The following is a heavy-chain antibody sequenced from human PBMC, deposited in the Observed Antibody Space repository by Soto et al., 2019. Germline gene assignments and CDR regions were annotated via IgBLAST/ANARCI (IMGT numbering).Heavy chain of an antibody. D-gene: IGHD2-15*01. J-gene: IGHJ6*03. Sequence: GGSLRLSCAASGFTVSSNYMSWVHQAPGKGLEWVSIIYSGGSTYYADSVKGRFTISRHNSKNTLYLQMNSLRAEDTAVYYCALVDYYYYYMDVWGKGTTVTVSS. CDR1: GFTVSSNY. V-gene: IGHV3-53*04. CDR2: IYSGGST. CDR3: ALVDYYYYYMDV.